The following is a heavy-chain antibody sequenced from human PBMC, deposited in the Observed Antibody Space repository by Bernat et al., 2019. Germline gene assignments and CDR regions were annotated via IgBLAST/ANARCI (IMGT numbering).Heavy chain of an antibody. Sequence: EVQLVESGGGLVQPGGSLRLSCAASGFTFSSYWMSWVRQAPGKGLEWVANIKQDGSEKYYVDSVKGRFTISRDNAKNSLYLQMNSLRAEDTAVYYCARNYGSGSKNAFDIWGQGTMVTVSS. CDR1: GFTFSSYW. CDR2: IKQDGSEK. J-gene: IGHJ3*02. D-gene: IGHD3-10*01. CDR3: ARNYGSGSKNAFDI. V-gene: IGHV3-7*03.